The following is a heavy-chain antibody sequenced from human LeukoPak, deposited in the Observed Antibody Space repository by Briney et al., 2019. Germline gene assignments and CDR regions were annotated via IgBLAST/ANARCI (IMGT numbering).Heavy chain of an antibody. Sequence: GGSLRLSCAASGFTFSNYWMNWVRQAPGKGLEWAANIKEDGGEKYYVDSVKGRFTISRDNAKNALYLQMNSLRADDTAVYYCASWGPWSYFDYWGQGTLVTVSS. CDR2: IKEDGGEK. CDR3: ASWGPWSYFDY. CDR1: GFTFSNYW. D-gene: IGHD3-16*01. J-gene: IGHJ4*02. V-gene: IGHV3-7*01.